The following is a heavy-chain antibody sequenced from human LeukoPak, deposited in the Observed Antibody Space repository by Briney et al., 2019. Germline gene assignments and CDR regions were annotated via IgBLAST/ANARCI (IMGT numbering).Heavy chain of an antibody. Sequence: ASETLSLTCTVSGGSISSYYWSWIRQPPGKGLEWIGYIYTSGSTNYNPSLKSRVTISVDTSKNQFSLKLSSVTAADTAVYYCARLRESQERDYYMDVWGKGTTVTVSS. J-gene: IGHJ6*03. CDR2: IYTSGST. D-gene: IGHD1-26*01. V-gene: IGHV4-4*09. CDR3: ARLRESQERDYYMDV. CDR1: GGSISSYY.